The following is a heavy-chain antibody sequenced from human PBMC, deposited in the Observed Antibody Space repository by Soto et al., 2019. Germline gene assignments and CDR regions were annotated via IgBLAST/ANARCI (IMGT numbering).Heavy chain of an antibody. D-gene: IGHD2-8*02. CDR1: GGSFSDYSWN. CDR2: INHSGNT. CDR3: ATALGPSTGVDY. Sequence: SETLSLTCAVYGGSFSDYSWNWNWIRQPPGKGLEWIGEINHSGNTNYSPSLKSRLTMSLDTSKNQFSLQLTSVTAADTGVYYCATALGPSTGVDYWGQGALVT. V-gene: IGHV4-34*01. J-gene: IGHJ4*02.